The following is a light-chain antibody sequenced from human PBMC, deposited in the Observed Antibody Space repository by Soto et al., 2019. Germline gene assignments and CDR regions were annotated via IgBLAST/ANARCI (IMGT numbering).Light chain of an antibody. Sequence: DIQMTQSPSTLSASVGDRVTITCRASQSISTWLAWYQQKPGKAPKVLIYEASKLESGVPSRFSGSASGTEFTLTISTLQPDDVATYYCQQYNSYQWTFGQGTKVEIK. J-gene: IGKJ1*01. V-gene: IGKV1-5*01. CDR2: EAS. CDR3: QQYNSYQWT. CDR1: QSISTW.